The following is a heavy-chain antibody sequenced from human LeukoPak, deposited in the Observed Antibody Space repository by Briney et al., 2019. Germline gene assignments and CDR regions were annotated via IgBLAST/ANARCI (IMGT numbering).Heavy chain of an antibody. CDR3: TTEGEIVVVPAAIDC. J-gene: IGHJ4*02. V-gene: IGHV3-15*01. D-gene: IGHD2-2*01. CDR2: IKSKTDGGTT. CDR1: GFTFSNAW. Sequence: GGSLRLSCAASGFTFSNAWMSWVRQAPGKGLEWVGRIKSKTDGGTTDYAAPVKGGFTISRDDSKNTLYLQMNSLKTEDTAVYYCTTEGEIVVVPAAIDCWGQGTLVTVSS.